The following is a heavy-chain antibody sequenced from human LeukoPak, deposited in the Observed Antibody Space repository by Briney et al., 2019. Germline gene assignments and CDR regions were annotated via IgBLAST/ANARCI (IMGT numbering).Heavy chain of an antibody. D-gene: IGHD5-18*01. J-gene: IGHJ4*02. CDR1: GFTFNKYA. Sequence: GGSLRLSCAASGFTFNKYAIHWVRQAPGKGLEWVAVISHDGTNENSADSVKGRLTISRDNAKNSLYLQMNSLRAEDTAVYYCAALDTAMVTSGGYWGQGTLVTVSS. CDR3: AALDTAMVTSGGY. V-gene: IGHV3-30*04. CDR2: ISHDGTNE.